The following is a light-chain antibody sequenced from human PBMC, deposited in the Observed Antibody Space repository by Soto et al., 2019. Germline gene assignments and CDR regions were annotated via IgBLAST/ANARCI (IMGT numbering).Light chain of an antibody. CDR3: QQYASAPYT. V-gene: IGKV3-15*01. CDR1: QSVNRN. J-gene: IGKJ2*01. CDR2: GAS. Sequence: EIVMTQSPATLSVSPGERATLSCRASQSVNRNIAWSQQKPGQAPRLLIYGASTRATGVPARFSGSGSGTEFTLTISSLQSEDFEVYYCQQYASAPYTFGQGTKLEIK.